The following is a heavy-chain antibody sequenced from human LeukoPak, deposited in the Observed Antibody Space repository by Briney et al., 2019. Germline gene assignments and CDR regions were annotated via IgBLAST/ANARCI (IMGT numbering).Heavy chain of an antibody. J-gene: IGHJ4*02. CDR2: ITGSGDRT. V-gene: IGHV3-23*01. CDR1: GVTFSSHG. Sequence: PGGSLRLSCGVSGVTFSSHGMNWVRQAPGKGLEWVSAITGSGDRTYHTDSVRGRFTVSRDNSKNKLYLQMNGLRAEDTAVYYCAKRGEDPVDLDYWGQGTLVTVSS. CDR3: AKRGEDPVDLDY. D-gene: IGHD3-16*01.